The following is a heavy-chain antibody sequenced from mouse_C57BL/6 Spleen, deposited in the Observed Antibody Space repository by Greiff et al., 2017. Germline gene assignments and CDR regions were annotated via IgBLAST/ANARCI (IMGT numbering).Heavy chain of an antibody. V-gene: IGHV1-64*01. CDR3: ASEENDYDGFDY. J-gene: IGHJ2*01. Sequence: VQLQQPGAELVKPGASVKLSCKASGYTFTSYWMHWVKQRPGQGLEWIGMIHPNSGSTNYNEKFKSKATLTVDKSSSTAYMQLSSLTSEDSAVYYCASEENDYDGFDYWGQGTTLTVSS. CDR2: IHPNSGST. CDR1: GYTFTSYW. D-gene: IGHD2-4*01.